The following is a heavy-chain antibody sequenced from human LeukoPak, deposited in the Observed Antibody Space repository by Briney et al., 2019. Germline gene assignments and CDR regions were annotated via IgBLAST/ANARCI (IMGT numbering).Heavy chain of an antibody. CDR3: AMGWYRAHFDY. D-gene: IGHD2-15*01. CDR1: GGSISSYY. J-gene: IGHJ4*01. Sequence: SETLSLTCTVSGGSISSYYWSWIRQPPGKGLEWIGYIYYSGSTNYNPSLKSRVTISVDTSKNQFSLKLSSVTAADTAVYYCAMGWYRAHFDYWGHGTLVTVSS. V-gene: IGHV4-59*01. CDR2: IYYSGST.